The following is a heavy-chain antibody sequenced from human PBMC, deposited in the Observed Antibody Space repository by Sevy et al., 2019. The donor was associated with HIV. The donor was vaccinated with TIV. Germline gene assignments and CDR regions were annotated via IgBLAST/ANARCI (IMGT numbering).Heavy chain of an antibody. CDR2: LYHSGGS. J-gene: IGHJ4*02. CDR1: GYSISSGYH. V-gene: IGHV4-38-2*02. CDR3: ARDLGSAGNSDY. Sequence: SETLSLTCAVSGYSISSGYHWGWFRQPPGKGLEWLASLYHSGGSSYNPSLKSRLTISLDGPNNQFSLKLASLTAADTAVYYCARDLGSAGNSDYWGQGTLVTVSS. D-gene: IGHD3-16*01.